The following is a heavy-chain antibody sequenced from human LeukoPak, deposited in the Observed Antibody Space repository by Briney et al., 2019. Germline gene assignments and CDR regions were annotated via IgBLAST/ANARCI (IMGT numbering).Heavy chain of an antibody. V-gene: IGHV4-4*07. CDR3: ARDWWGITMVRGVIVEYYYYMDV. D-gene: IGHD3-10*01. J-gene: IGHJ6*03. Sequence: SETPSLTCTVSGGSISSYYWSWIRQPAGKGLEWIGRIYTSGSTNYNPSLKSRVTMSVDTSKNQFSLKLSSVTAADTAVYYCARDWWGITMVRGVIVEYYYYMDVWGKGTTVTISS. CDR1: GGSISSYY. CDR2: IYTSGST.